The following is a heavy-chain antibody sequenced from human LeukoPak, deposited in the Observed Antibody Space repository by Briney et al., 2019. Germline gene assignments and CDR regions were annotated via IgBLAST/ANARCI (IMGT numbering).Heavy chain of an antibody. D-gene: IGHD6-6*01. V-gene: IGHV4-34*01. J-gene: IGHJ4*02. CDR1: GGSFSGYY. CDR3: ARAVWAARPERHFDY. CDR2: INHSGST. Sequence: SETLSLTCAVYGGSFSGYYWSRIRQPPGKGLEWIGEINHSGSTNYNPSLKSRVTISVDTSKNQFSLKLSSVTAADTAVYYCARAVWAARPERHFDYWGQGTLVTVSS.